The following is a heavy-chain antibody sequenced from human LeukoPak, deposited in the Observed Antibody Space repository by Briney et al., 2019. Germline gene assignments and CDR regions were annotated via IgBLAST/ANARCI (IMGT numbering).Heavy chain of an antibody. CDR2: IYYSGST. CDR1: GGSISRYY. V-gene: IGHV4-59*01. Sequence: SETLSLTCTVSGGSISRYYWSWIRQHPGKGLEWIGYIYYSGSTNYNPSLKSRVTISVDTSKNQFSLKLTSVTAADTAVYYCARGRQQPNYYYYYMDVWGKGTTVTVFS. D-gene: IGHD6-13*01. CDR3: ARGRQQPNYYYYYMDV. J-gene: IGHJ6*03.